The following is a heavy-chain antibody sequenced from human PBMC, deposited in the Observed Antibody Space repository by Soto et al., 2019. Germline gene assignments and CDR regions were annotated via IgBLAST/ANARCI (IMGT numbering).Heavy chain of an antibody. CDR2: INAGNGNT. Sequence: ASVKVSCKASGYTFTSYAMHWVRQAPGQRLEWMGWINAGNGNTNYSQKLQGRVTMTTDTSTSTAYMELGSLRSDDTAVYYCARSTSSGVGGGDGYTSYRDVGGKGTTVTVSS. V-gene: IGHV1-3*01. D-gene: IGHD3-16*01. CDR3: ARSTSSGVGGGDGYTSYRDV. CDR1: GYTFTSYA. J-gene: IGHJ6*03.